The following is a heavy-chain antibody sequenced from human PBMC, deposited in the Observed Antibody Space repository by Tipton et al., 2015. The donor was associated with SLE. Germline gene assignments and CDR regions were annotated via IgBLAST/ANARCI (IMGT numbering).Heavy chain of an antibody. J-gene: IGHJ5*02. D-gene: IGHD6-13*01. Sequence: TLSLTCAVYGGSFSGDYWSWIRQPPGKGLEWIGEISDSEITDYNPSLKSRVNISVDTSKNQFSLRLTSVTAADTAVYYCVRDGPYKQQLVPDLWGQGTLVTVSS. CDR3: VRDGPYKQQLVPDL. V-gene: IGHV4-34*01. CDR2: ISDSEIT. CDR1: GGSFSGDY.